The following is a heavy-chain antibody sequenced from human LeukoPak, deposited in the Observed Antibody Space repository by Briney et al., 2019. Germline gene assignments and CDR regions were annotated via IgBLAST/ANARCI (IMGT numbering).Heavy chain of an antibody. V-gene: IGHV3-33*08. D-gene: IGHD2-15*01. CDR1: GFTFSSSA. Sequence: GGSLRLSCAASGFTFSSSAMSWVRQAPGKGLEWVAIIWSDGSNEVYIESVKGRFTISRDNSKNTLYLHMNSLRGEDTAMYFCARGCGGGPGCYILDYWGQGTLVTVSS. J-gene: IGHJ4*02. CDR2: IWSDGSNE. CDR3: ARGCGGGPGCYILDY.